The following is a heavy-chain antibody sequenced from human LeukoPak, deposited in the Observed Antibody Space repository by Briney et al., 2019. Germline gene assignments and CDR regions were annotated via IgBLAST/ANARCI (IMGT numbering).Heavy chain of an antibody. Sequence: PGGSLILSCAASGFTFSTYEMNWVRQAPGKGLEWVSSINNSGNTIYYADSVKGRFTISRDNSKNSLYLQMNSLRAEDTAVYYCASGAQSDYWGQGTLVTVSS. V-gene: IGHV3-48*03. CDR3: ASGAQSDY. CDR1: GFTFSTYE. CDR2: INNSGNTI. J-gene: IGHJ4*02. D-gene: IGHD1-26*01.